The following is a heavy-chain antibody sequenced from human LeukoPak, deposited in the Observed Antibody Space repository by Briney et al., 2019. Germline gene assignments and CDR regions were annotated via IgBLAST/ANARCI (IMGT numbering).Heavy chain of an antibody. Sequence: PGGSLRLSCAASGFTFSSYAMSWVRQAPGKGLEWVSGISGSGGSTYYADSVKGRFTISRDNSKNTVYLQMNSLRAEDTAVYYCASQRPYMGPVFDYWGQGTLVTVSS. CDR2: ISGSGGST. CDR1: GFTFSSYA. CDR3: ASQRPYMGPVFDY. V-gene: IGHV3-23*01. D-gene: IGHD1-26*01. J-gene: IGHJ4*02.